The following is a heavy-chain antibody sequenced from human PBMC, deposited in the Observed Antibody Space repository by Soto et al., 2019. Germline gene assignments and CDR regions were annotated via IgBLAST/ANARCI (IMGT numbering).Heavy chain of an antibody. CDR3: ARVGSGYSSSYFDY. D-gene: IGHD6-13*01. CDR2: INAGNGNT. Sequence: QVQLVESGAEVKKPGASVKVSCKASGYTFTSYAMHWVRQAPGHRLEWMGWINAGNGNTKYSQKFQGRVTITRDRSASTAYMELSSLRSEDTAVYYCARVGSGYSSSYFDYWGQGTLVTVSS. CDR1: GYTFTSYA. V-gene: IGHV1-3*01. J-gene: IGHJ4*02.